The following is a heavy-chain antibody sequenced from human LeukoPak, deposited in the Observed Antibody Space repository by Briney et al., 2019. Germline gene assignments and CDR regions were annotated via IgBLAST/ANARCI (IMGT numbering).Heavy chain of an antibody. V-gene: IGHV3-30*01. D-gene: IGHD1-1*01. J-gene: IGHJ4*02. CDR2: ISYDGSNK. CDR1: GFTFSSYA. Sequence: GGSLRLSCAASGFTFSSYAMHWVRQAPGKGLEWVAVISYDGSNKYYADSVKGRFTISRDNSKNTLYLQMNSLRAEDTAAYYCARDLANWYVDYWGQGTLVTVSS. CDR3: ARDLANWYVDY.